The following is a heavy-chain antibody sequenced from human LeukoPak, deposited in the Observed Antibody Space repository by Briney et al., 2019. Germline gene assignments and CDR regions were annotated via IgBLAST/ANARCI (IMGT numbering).Heavy chain of an antibody. CDR3: ARGQYTYTHPPRLDV. J-gene: IGHJ6*04. CDR2: MSSSGIS. CDR1: NGSISSDTYF. D-gene: IGHD5-18*01. V-gene: IGHV4-61*02. Sequence: SQTLSLTCTVSNGSISSDTYFWSWIRQPAGKGLEWIGRMSSSGISTYSPSLKSRVTISIDTSRNHFSLKLTSVTAADTAMYYCARGQYTYTHPPRLDVWGKGTTVTISS.